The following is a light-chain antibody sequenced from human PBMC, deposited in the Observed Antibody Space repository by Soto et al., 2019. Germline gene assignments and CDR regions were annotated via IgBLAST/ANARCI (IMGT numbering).Light chain of an antibody. CDR3: SSYGGINNLGV. V-gene: IGLV1-40*01. CDR1: SSNIGAGYD. J-gene: IGLJ1*01. Sequence: QSVLAQPPSVSGAPGQKVTISCTGSSSNIGAGYDLHWYQQLPGTAPKLLLYGNSNRPSGVPDRFSGSKSGTSASLAISGLQAEDEADYYCSSYGGINNLGVFGTGTKLTVL. CDR2: GNS.